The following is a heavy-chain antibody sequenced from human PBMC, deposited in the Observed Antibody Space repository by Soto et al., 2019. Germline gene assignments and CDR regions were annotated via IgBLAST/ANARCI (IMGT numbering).Heavy chain of an antibody. CDR3: AREGCSSTSCYPPHSPNAMDV. Sequence: SETLSLTCAVSGGSSSSYYWSWIRQPPGKGLEWIGYIYYSGSTNYNPSLKSRVTISVDTSKNQFSLKLSSVTAADTAVYYCAREGCSSTSCYPPHSPNAMDVPCPATTGTVFS. V-gene: IGHV4-59*01. D-gene: IGHD2-2*01. J-gene: IGHJ6*02. CDR1: GGSSSSYY. CDR2: IYYSGST.